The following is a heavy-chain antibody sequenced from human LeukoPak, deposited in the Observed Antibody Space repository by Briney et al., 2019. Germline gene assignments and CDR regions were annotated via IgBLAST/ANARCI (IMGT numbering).Heavy chain of an antibody. V-gene: IGHV3-30*04. J-gene: IGHJ4*02. CDR1: GFTFSSYV. D-gene: IGHD6-13*01. CDR2: ISYDGSNE. Sequence: PGGSLRLSCAASGFTFSSYVMHWVRQAPGKGLEWVAIISYDGSNEYYADSVKGRFTISRDNSKNTLYLQMNSLRAADTAVYYCARPKYSSSWYFFDYWGQGTLVTVSS. CDR3: ARPKYSSSWYFFDY.